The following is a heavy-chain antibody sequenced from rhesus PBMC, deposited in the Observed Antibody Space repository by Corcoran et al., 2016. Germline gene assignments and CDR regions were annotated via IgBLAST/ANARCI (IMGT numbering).Heavy chain of an antibody. J-gene: IGHJ4*01. V-gene: IGHV2S1*01. Sequence: QVTLKESGPALVKPTQTLTLTCTFSGFSLSTSGMGVGWIRQPPGKALEWLASIYWDDDKYYSKSRKSRLTISKDTSKNQVVLTMTNMDPGDTATYYGARGGSWSIRLPDYWGQGVLVTVSS. D-gene: IGHD6-13*01. CDR2: IYWDDDK. CDR3: ARGGSWSIRLPDY. CDR1: GFSLSTSGMG.